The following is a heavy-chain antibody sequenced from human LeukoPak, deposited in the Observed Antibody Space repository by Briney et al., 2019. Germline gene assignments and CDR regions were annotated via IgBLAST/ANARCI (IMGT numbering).Heavy chain of an antibody. CDR1: GFTFSSYS. CDR3: ARDLIVVVPAAMYYYYGMDV. J-gene: IGHJ6*02. V-gene: IGHV3-21*01. CDR2: ISSSSSYI. D-gene: IGHD2-2*01. Sequence: GGSLRLSCAASGFTFSSYSMNWVRQAPGKGLEWVSSISSSSSYIYYADSVKGRFTISRDNAKNSLYLQMNSLRAEDTAVYYCARDLIVVVPAAMYYYYGMDVWGQGTLVTVSS.